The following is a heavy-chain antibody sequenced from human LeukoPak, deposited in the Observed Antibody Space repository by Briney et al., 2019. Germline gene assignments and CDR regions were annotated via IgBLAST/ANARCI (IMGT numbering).Heavy chain of an antibody. J-gene: IGHJ3*02. V-gene: IGHV3-30*04. D-gene: IGHD2-15*01. Sequence: PGGSLRLSCAASGFTFSSYAMHWVRQAPGKGLEWVAVISYDGSNKCYADSVKGRFTISRDNSKNTLYLQMNSLRAEDTAVYYCARDSRSADAFDIWGQGTMVTVSS. CDR2: ISYDGSNK. CDR1: GFTFSSYA. CDR3: ARDSRSADAFDI.